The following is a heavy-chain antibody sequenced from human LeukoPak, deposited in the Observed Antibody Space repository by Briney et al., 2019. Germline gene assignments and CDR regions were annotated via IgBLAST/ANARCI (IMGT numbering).Heavy chain of an antibody. D-gene: IGHD6-19*01. CDR1: GYTFTSYY. Sequence: ASVKVSCKASGYTFTSYYMHWVRQAPGQGPEWMGIINPSDGGTGYAQKFQGRVTMTRDTSTSTVYMELSSLRSEDTAVYYCARLADQSFYYWGQGTLVTVSS. CDR2: INPSDGGT. CDR3: ARLADQSFYY. J-gene: IGHJ4*02. V-gene: IGHV1-46*01.